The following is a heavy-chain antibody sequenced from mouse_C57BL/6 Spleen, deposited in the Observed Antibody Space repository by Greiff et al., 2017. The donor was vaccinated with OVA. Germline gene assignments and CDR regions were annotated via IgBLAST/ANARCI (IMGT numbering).Heavy chain of an antibody. J-gene: IGHJ3*01. CDR3: TLDSSGYVAY. CDR1: GFNIKDDY. V-gene: IGHV14-4*01. D-gene: IGHD3-2*02. Sequence: EVQLQQSGAELVRPGASVKLSCTASGFNIKDDYMHWVKQRPEKGLEWIGWIDPENGDTESASKFQGKATITADTSSNTAYLQLSSLTSEDTAVYYCTLDSSGYVAYWGQGTLVTVSA. CDR2: IDPENGDT.